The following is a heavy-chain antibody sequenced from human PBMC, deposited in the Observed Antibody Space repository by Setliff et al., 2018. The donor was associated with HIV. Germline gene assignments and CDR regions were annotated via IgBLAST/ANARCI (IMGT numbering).Heavy chain of an antibody. Sequence: PSETLSLTCAVYGGSFSGYYWSWIHQPPGKGLEWIGEINHSGSTNYNPSLKSRVIISVDTSKNQFSLKLSSVTAADTAVYYCAREPNDCSSGSCYYEYYFDFWVPETLLVTVSS. D-gene: IGHD2-15*01. CDR3: AREPNDCSSGSCYYEYYFDF. CDR1: GGSFSGYY. J-gene: IGHJ4*03. CDR2: INHSGST. V-gene: IGHV4-34*01.